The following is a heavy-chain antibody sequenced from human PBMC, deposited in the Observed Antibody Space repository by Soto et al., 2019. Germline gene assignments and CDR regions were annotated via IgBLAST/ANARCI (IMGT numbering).Heavy chain of an antibody. Sequence: GGSLRLSCTASGFTFGDYAMSWFRQAPGKGLEWVGFIRSKAYGGTTEYAASVKGRFTISRDDSKSIAYLQMNSLKTEDTAVYYCTRDGSGSYYLYYYYGMDVWGQGTTVTVSS. J-gene: IGHJ6*02. CDR1: GFTFGDYA. CDR2: IRSKAYGGTT. V-gene: IGHV3-49*03. CDR3: TRDGSGSYYLYYYYGMDV. D-gene: IGHD3-10*01.